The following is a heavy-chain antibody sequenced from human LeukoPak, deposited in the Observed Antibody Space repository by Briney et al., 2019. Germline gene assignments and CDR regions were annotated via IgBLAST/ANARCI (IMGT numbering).Heavy chain of an antibody. V-gene: IGHV4-39*01. CDR3: ARIPGIAAAGITFFDY. Sequence: SETLSLTCTVSGGSISSSSYYWGWIRQPPGKGLEWIGSIYYSGSTYYNPSLKSRVTISVDTFKNQFSLKLSSVTAADTAVYYCARIPGIAAAGITFFDYWGQETLVTVSS. CDR2: IYYSGST. J-gene: IGHJ4*02. CDR1: GGSISSSSYY. D-gene: IGHD6-13*01.